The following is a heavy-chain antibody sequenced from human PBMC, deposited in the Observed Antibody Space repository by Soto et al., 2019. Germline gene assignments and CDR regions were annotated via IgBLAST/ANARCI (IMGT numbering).Heavy chain of an antibody. D-gene: IGHD6-13*01. Sequence: QLQLQESGPGLVKPSETLSLTCTVSGGSISSSSYYWGWIRQPPGKGLEWIGSIYYSGSTYYNPSPKSRVTISVDTSKNQFSLKLSSVTAADTAVYYCARQMEGGSSWSYYYYYGMDVWGQGTTVTVSS. CDR3: ARQMEGGSSWSYYYYYGMDV. V-gene: IGHV4-39*01. J-gene: IGHJ6*02. CDR2: IYYSGST. CDR1: GGSISSSSYY.